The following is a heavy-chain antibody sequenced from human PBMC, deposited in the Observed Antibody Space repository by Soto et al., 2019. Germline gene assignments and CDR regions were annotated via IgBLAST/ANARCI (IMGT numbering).Heavy chain of an antibody. CDR1: GYTFTSYA. CDR3: ASGLLWFGELLPSFDY. CDR2: INAGNGNT. J-gene: IGHJ4*02. D-gene: IGHD3-10*01. Sequence: QVQLVQSGAEVKKPGASVKVSCKAPGYTFTSYAMHSVRQAPGQRLEWMGWINAGNGNTKYSQKFQGRVTITRDTSASTAYMELSSLRSEDTAVYYCASGLLWFGELLPSFDYWGQGTLVTVSS. V-gene: IGHV1-3*01.